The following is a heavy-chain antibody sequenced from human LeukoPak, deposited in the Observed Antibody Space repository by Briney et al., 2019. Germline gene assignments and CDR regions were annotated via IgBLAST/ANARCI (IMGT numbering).Heavy chain of an antibody. CDR3: ATVLVPASLLDAFDI. J-gene: IGHJ3*02. D-gene: IGHD2-2*01. V-gene: IGHV4-39*07. CDR2: IHDSGRA. CDR1: GGSISSTSNY. Sequence: RASETLSLTCAVSGGSISSTSNYWAWVRQPPGKGLEWIGSIHDSGRAFYNPALKSRLTISLDTSRNQVSLRLTSVTAADTAVYYCATVLVPASLLDAFDIWGQGTMVTVSS.